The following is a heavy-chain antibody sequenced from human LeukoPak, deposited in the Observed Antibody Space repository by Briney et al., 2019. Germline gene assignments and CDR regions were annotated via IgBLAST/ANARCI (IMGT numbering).Heavy chain of an antibody. V-gene: IGHV1-18*01. D-gene: IGHD2-15*01. CDR3: ARVRDNDYGDF. CDR1: GYTFATYS. J-gene: IGHJ4*02. Sequence: ASVKVSCKASGYTFATYSISWMQQAPGQGLEWMGWISAYNGNTNYAQKFQDRVTMTTDTSTSTAYMELRSLRSDDTAVYYCARVRDNDYGDFWGQGTLVTVSS. CDR2: ISAYNGNT.